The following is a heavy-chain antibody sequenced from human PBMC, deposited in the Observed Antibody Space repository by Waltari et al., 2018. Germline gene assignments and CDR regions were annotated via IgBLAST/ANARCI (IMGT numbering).Heavy chain of an antibody. V-gene: IGHV4-34*01. CDR2: INHSGST. CDR1: GGSFSGYY. J-gene: IGHJ2*01. Sequence: QVQLQQWGAGLLKPSETLSLTCAVSGGSFSGYYWNWIRQPPGKGLEWIGEINHSGSTNYIPSLETRGTISVDTSKNQFSLKLSSVTAADTDVDYCARGRRVPLPRFWYFDPWGRGTLVTVSS. CDR3: ARGRRVPLPRFWYFDP. D-gene: IGHD1-26*01.